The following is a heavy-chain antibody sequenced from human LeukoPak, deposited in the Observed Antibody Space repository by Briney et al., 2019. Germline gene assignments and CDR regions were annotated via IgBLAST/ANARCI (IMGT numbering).Heavy chain of an antibody. Sequence: SETLSLTCTVSGDSVSSAYYYWSWIRQPPGKGLEWIGYIYYSGSTNYNPSLKSRVTMSIDTSKSQFSLKLSSVTAADTAVYYCARDYTGDHDSSGYLYYVDYWGLGALVTVSS. D-gene: IGHD3-22*01. V-gene: IGHV4-61*01. J-gene: IGHJ4*02. CDR3: ARDYTGDHDSSGYLYYVDY. CDR1: GDSVSSAYYY. CDR2: IYYSGST.